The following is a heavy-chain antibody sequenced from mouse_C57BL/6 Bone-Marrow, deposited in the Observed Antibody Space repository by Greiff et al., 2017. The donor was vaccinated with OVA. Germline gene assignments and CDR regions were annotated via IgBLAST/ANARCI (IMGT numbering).Heavy chain of an antibody. CDR2: ITHSGET. CDR3: AGELAWFAY. D-gene: IGHD4-1*01. Sequence: VKLKESGPGLVKPSQSLFLTCSITGFPITSGYYWIWIRQSPGKPLEWMGYITHSGETFYNPSLQSPISITRDTSKNQFFLHLNSVTTEDTAMYYCAGELAWFAYWGQGTLVTVSA. CDR1: GFPITSGYY. V-gene: IGHV12-3*01. J-gene: IGHJ3*01.